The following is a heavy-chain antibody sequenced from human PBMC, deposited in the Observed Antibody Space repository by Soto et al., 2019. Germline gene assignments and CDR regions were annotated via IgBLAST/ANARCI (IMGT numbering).Heavy chain of an antibody. CDR2: IWYDGSNK. D-gene: IGHD2-2*01. J-gene: IGHJ2*01. V-gene: IGHV3-33*01. CDR1: GFTFSSYG. CDR3: ARASSPALYFDL. Sequence: QVQLVESGGGVVQPGRSLRLSCAASGFTFSSYGMHWVRQAPGKGLEWVAVIWYDGSNKYYADSVKGRFTISRDNSKNTLYLQMNSLRAEDTAVYYCARASSPALYFDLWGRGTLVTVSS.